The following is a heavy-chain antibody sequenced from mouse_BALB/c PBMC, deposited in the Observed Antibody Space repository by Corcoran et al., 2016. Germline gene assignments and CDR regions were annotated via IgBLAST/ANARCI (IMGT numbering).Heavy chain of an antibody. D-gene: IGHD2-4*01. Sequence: QIQLVQSGPELKKPGETVKISCKASGYTFTNYGMNWVKQAPGKGLKWMGWINTYTGEPTYADDFKGRFAFSLETSASTAYLQINNRKNEDTATYFCARTDYAGWFAYWGQGTLVTVSA. CDR3: ARTDYAGWFAY. J-gene: IGHJ3*01. V-gene: IGHV9-3-1*01. CDR1: GYTFTNYG. CDR2: INTYTGEP.